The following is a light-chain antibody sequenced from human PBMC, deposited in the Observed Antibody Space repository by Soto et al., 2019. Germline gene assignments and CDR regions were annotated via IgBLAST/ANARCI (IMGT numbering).Light chain of an antibody. Sequence: EIVITQSPSTLSVSPGERATLSCRASQSVSSTLAWYQHKPGQAPRLLIYGASTRATGIPARFSGSGSGTEFTLTISSLQSEDFAVYYCQQYNNWPLTFGQGTKVDIK. CDR1: QSVSST. CDR2: GAS. V-gene: IGKV3-15*01. CDR3: QQYNNWPLT. J-gene: IGKJ1*01.